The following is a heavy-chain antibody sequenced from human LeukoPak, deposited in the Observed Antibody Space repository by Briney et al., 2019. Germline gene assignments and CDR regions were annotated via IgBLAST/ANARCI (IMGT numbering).Heavy chain of an antibody. D-gene: IGHD2-2*01. CDR3: AKGPIPYQLHDRVEWFDP. Sequence: ASVKVSCKASGYTFTGYYMHWVRQAPGQGLEWMGWINPNSGGTNYAQKFQGRVTMTRDTSISTAYMELSRLRSDDTAVYYCAKGPIPYQLHDRVEWFDPWGQGTLVSVSS. CDR1: GYTFTGYY. V-gene: IGHV1-2*02. J-gene: IGHJ5*02. CDR2: INPNSGGT.